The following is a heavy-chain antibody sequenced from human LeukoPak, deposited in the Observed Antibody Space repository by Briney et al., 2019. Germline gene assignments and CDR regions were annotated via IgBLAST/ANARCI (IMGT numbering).Heavy chain of an antibody. J-gene: IGHJ4*02. Sequence: KSSETLSLTCTVSGGSISSSSYYWGWIRQPPGKGLEWIGSIYYSGSTYYNPSLKSRVTISVDTSKNQFSLKLSSVTAAATAVYYCARDVGRTGNEYYFDSWGQGTLVTVSS. CDR1: GGSISSSSYY. D-gene: IGHD4-23*01. CDR2: IYYSGST. V-gene: IGHV4-39*07. CDR3: ARDVGRTGNEYYFDS.